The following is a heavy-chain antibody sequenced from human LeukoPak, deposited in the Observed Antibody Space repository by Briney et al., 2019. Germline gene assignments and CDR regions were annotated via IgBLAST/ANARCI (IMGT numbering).Heavy chain of an antibody. Sequence: GGSLRLSCVASGFSLSDYWMSWVRQAPGKGLEWVSYITNTGSTIYYADSVKGRFTISRDNAKNSLYLQMTSLRAEDAAVYYCARRHCSSSTTCPLVDYWGQGTLVTVSS. D-gene: IGHD2-2*01. CDR2: ITNTGSTI. CDR1: GFSLSDYW. CDR3: ARRHCSSSTTCPLVDY. V-gene: IGHV3-11*04. J-gene: IGHJ4*02.